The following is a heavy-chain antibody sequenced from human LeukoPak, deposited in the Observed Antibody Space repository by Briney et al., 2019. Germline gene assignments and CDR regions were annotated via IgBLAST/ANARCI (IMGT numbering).Heavy chain of an antibody. D-gene: IGHD6-13*01. J-gene: IGHJ4*02. CDR3: AKHHYSSSRDYFDY. Sequence: GRSLRLSCAASGFTFGTYAMTWVRQAPGKGLEWVSVISGSGGSTNYADSVKGRFIISRDNSRNTLFLQMNSLRAEDTAVYYCAKHHYSSSRDYFDYWGQGTLVTVSS. V-gene: IGHV3-23*01. CDR1: GFTFGTYA. CDR2: ISGSGGST.